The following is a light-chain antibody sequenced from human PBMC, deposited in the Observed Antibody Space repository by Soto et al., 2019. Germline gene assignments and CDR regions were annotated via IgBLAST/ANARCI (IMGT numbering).Light chain of an antibody. CDR1: QSVSSSY. V-gene: IGKV3-20*01. CDR2: GAS. CDR3: QQYDKWPRT. Sequence: EIVLTQSPGTLSLSPGERATLSCRASQSVSSSYLAWYQQKPGQAPRLLIYGASSRATGIPARFSGSGSGTDFTLTISSLQSEDFAVYYCQQYDKWPRTFGQGTKVDI. J-gene: IGKJ1*01.